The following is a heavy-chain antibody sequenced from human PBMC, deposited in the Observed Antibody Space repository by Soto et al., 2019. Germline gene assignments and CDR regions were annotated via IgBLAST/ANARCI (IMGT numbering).Heavy chain of an antibody. J-gene: IGHJ5*02. CDR1: GASISSYD. D-gene: IGHD6-13*01. CDR2: IHYTGST. Sequence: PSETLSLTCTVSGASISSYDLSWLRQPPGKGLEWIGYIHYTGSTNYNPSLKSRVTISVDTSKTQFSLRLTSVTAADTAVYYCARKPGIASNNWFDPWGQGTLVTVSS. V-gene: IGHV4-59*01. CDR3: ARKPGIASNNWFDP.